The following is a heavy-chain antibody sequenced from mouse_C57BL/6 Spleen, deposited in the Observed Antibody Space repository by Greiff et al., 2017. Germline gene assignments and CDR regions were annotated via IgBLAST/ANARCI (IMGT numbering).Heavy chain of an antibody. V-gene: IGHV1-82*01. CDR1: GYAFSSSW. J-gene: IGHJ3*01. CDR3: ASYDYSRFAY. Sequence: VQLQQSGPELVKPGASVKISCKASGYAFSSSWMNWVKQRPGKGLEWIGRIYPGDGDTNYNGKFKGKATLTADKSSSTAYMQLSSLTSEDSAVYFCASYDYSRFAYWGQGTLVTVSA. D-gene: IGHD2-4*01. CDR2: IYPGDGDT.